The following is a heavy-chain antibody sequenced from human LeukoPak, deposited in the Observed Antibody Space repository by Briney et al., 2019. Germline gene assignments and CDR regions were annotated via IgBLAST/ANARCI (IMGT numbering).Heavy chain of an antibody. D-gene: IGHD3-22*01. Sequence: SGPSLVKPTQTLTLTCTFSGFSLTTSGVAVGWIRQPPGKALEGLALIDWDDAKRYCPSLKSRLTITNDTSKNQVVLTLTTMDPVDTATYYCAHRVIINGLYYDSSGYFDYWGRGTLVTVSS. CDR1: GFSLTTSGVA. V-gene: IGHV2-5*02. J-gene: IGHJ4*02. CDR3: AHRVIINGLYYDSSGYFDY. CDR2: IDWDDAK.